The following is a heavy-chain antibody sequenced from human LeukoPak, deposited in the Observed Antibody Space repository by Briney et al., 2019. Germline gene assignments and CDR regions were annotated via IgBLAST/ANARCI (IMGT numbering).Heavy chain of an antibody. J-gene: IGHJ6*03. CDR2: IYHSGST. CDR3: ARSGPYYYDYVDV. D-gene: IGHD3-10*01. V-gene: IGHV4-38-2*02. CDR1: GSSITRGDY. Sequence: SETLSLTCTVSGSSITRGDYWGWIRQPPGKGLEWIAVIYHSGSTYYNPSLKSRVVISVDTSKNQFYLRLSSVSAADTAVYYCARSGPYYYDYVDVWGKGTTVTVSS.